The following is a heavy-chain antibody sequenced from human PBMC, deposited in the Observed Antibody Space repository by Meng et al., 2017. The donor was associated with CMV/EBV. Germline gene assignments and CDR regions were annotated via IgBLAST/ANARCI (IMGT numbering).Heavy chain of an antibody. D-gene: IGHD6-6*01. CDR3: ARDRSPRPYYFDY. J-gene: IGHJ4*02. V-gene: IGHV4-34*01. CDR1: GGSFSGYY. CDR2: INHSGST. Sequence: SETLSLTCAVYGGSFSGYYWSWIRQPPEKGLEWIGEINHSGSTNYNPSLKSRVTISVDTSKNQFSLKLSSVTAADTAVYYCARDRSPRPYYFDYWGQGTLVTVSS.